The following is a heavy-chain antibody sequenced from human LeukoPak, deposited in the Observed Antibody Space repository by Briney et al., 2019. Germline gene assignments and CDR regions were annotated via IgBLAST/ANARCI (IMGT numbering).Heavy chain of an antibody. J-gene: IGHJ4*02. CDR1: GYTFITSS. Sequence: ASVKVSCKTLGYTFITSSIYWVRQAPGQRLEWLGWITVSSGNTRYSENLQGRVTLTRDTSANTAYMELRNLKSEDTAVYYCVGGSLGFWGQGTLVTVSP. V-gene: IGHV1-3*01. CDR2: ITVSSGNT. CDR3: VGGSLGF.